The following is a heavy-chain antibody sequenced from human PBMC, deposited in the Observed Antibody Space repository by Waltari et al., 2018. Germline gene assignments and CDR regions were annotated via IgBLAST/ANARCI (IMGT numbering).Heavy chain of an antibody. CDR2: MNPNSGAT. D-gene: IGHD3-9*01. CDR3: ARGLVAEGTGYWFAP. V-gene: IGHV1-8*03. J-gene: IGHJ5*02. Sequence: QGKLGQSGAEAKKPGASVRVACTASGYTVTNYDINWGRPATGQGLGWVGWMNPNSGATGYATKLQGRVTISSSPSIGTALLELSGLSPEDTAVYFCARGLVAEGTGYWFAPWGQGNLVTVSS. CDR1: GYTVTNYD.